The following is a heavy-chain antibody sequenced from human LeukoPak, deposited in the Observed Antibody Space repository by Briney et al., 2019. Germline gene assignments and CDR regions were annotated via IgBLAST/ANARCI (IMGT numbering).Heavy chain of an antibody. CDR2: IYPGDSDT. J-gene: IGHJ4*02. V-gene: IGHV5-51*01. Sequence: GESLKISCNVSGYSFTSYWIGWVRQMPGKGLECMGIIYPGDSDTRYSPSFQGQVTISADKSISTAYLQWSSLKASDTAMYYCARHETGPYFDYWGQGTLVAVSS. D-gene: IGHD1-1*01. CDR3: ARHETGPYFDY. CDR1: GYSFTSYW.